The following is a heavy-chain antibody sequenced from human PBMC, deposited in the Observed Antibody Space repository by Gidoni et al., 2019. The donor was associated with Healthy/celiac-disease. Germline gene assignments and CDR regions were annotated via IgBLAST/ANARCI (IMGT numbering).Heavy chain of an antibody. Sequence: QVQLVESGGGVVQPGRSLRLSCAASGFTFSSYGMHWVRQAPGKGLEWVAVIWYDGSNKYYADSVKGRFTISRDNSKNTLYLQMNSLRAEDTAVYYCAREAGDPHFDYWGQGTLVTVSS. CDR2: IWYDGSNK. V-gene: IGHV3-33*01. CDR3: AREAGDPHFDY. D-gene: IGHD7-27*01. CDR1: GFTFSSYG. J-gene: IGHJ4*02.